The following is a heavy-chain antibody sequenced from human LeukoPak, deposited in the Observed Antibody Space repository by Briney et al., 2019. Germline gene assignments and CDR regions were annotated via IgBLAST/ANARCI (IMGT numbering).Heavy chain of an antibody. J-gene: IGHJ5*02. D-gene: IGHD6-13*01. V-gene: IGHV1-69*05. Sequence: GSSVKVSCKASGGTFSSYAISWVRQAPGQGLEWMGGIIPIFGTANYAQKFQGGVTITTDESTSTAYMELSSLRSEDTAVYYCARAKRIAAAGIGWFDPWGQGTLVTVSS. CDR1: GGTFSSYA. CDR3: ARAKRIAAAGIGWFDP. CDR2: IIPIFGTA.